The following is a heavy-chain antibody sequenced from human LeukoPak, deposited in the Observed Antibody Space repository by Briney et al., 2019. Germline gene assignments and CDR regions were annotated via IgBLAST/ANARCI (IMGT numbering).Heavy chain of an antibody. CDR3: ARRNDFGI. CDR1: GGSISGDH. J-gene: IGHJ3*02. V-gene: IGHV4-59*08. Sequence: SESLSLTCTVSGGSISGDHWNWIRQPPGKGLEWIGYIYYSGSTNYNPSLKSRVTISIDTSKDQFSLKLTSVTAADTAVYYCARRNDFGIWGQGTMVTVSS. CDR2: IYYSGST.